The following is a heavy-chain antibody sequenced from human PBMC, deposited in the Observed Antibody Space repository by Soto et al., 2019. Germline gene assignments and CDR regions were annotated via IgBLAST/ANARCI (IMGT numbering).Heavy chain of an antibody. Sequence: QVQLVESGGGVVQPGRSLRLSCAASGFTFSSYGMHWVRQAPGKGLEWVAVISYDGSNKYYADSVKGRFTISRDNSKNTLYLQMNSLRAEDTAVYYCAKPHCYSCYYYYGMDVWGQGTTVTVSS. CDR2: ISYDGSNK. V-gene: IGHV3-30*18. D-gene: IGHD2-15*01. CDR3: AKPHCYSCYYYYGMDV. J-gene: IGHJ6*02. CDR1: GFTFSSYG.